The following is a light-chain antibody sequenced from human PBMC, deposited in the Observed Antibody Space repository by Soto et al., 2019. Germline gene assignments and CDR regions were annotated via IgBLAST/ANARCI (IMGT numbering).Light chain of an antibody. Sequence: QSALTQPRSVSGSPGQSVTISCTGTSSDVGDYDYVSWYQQHPGKAPKLMIYDVSKRPSGVPDRFSGSKSGNTASLTISGLQAEDEADYYCCSYAGRYTYVFGTETKLTVL. V-gene: IGLV2-11*01. CDR1: SSDVGDYDY. J-gene: IGLJ1*01. CDR2: DVS. CDR3: CSYAGRYTYV.